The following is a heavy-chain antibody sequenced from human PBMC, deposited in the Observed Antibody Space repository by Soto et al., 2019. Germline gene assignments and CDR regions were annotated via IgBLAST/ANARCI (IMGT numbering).Heavy chain of an antibody. V-gene: IGHV4-59*01. CDR1: GGSISNYF. CDR2: MHYSGST. J-gene: IGHJ4*02. CDR3: AKHAFGSGHFDY. D-gene: IGHD3-16*01. Sequence: SETLSLTCTVSGGSISNYFWNWIRQPPGKGLEWIGYMHYSGSTNYNPSHKSRDNMSVDTSKNHLSLKLKSVTAADTAVYFCAKHAFGSGHFDYWGQGIQVTVSS.